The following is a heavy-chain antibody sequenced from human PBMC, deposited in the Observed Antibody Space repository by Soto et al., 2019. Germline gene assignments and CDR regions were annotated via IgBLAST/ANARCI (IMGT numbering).Heavy chain of an antibody. CDR3: AKDGAVAGYYFDY. CDR2: TSAYNGNT. Sequence: ASVKVSCKASGYTFTSYGISCVRQAPGQGLEWMGWTSAYNGNTNYAQKLQGRVTMTTDTSTSTAYMELRSLRAEDTALYYCAKDGAVAGYYFDYWGQGTLVTVSS. D-gene: IGHD6-19*01. V-gene: IGHV1-18*01. J-gene: IGHJ4*02. CDR1: GYTFTSYG.